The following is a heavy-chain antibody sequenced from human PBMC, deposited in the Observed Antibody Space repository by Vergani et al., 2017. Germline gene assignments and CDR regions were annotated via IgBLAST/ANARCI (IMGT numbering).Heavy chain of an antibody. CDR2: ISGSGGST. CDR3: AKANPRDSGYDYLYYYHAMDD. D-gene: IGHD5-12*01. CDR1: GFTFNHYA. V-gene: IGHV3-23*01. Sequence: EVQLLESGGDLVQPGGSLRLSCAASGFTFNHYAMNWVRQAPGKGLEWVSGISGSGGSTYYAGSVKGRFTISRDSSKNTLYLQMNSLSAGDTAVYYCAKANPRDSGYDYLYYYHAMDDWGQGTTVTVSS. J-gene: IGHJ6*02.